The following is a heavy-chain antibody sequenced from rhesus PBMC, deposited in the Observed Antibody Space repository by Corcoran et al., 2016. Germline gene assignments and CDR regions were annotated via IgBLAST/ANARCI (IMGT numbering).Heavy chain of an antibody. CDR3: ARGRGYGNIYWYFDL. CDR2: ISGSGGST. V-gene: IGHV4-57*01. CDR1: GGSVSSSNW. J-gene: IGHJ2*01. Sequence: QLQLQESGPGLVKPSETLSLTCAVSGGSVSSSNWWSWIRQPPGRGLEWIGRISGSGGSTSYNPSLTSRVTISTDTSKNQFSLKLSSVTAADTAVYYCARGRGYGNIYWYFDLWGPGTPITISS. D-gene: IGHD4-35*01.